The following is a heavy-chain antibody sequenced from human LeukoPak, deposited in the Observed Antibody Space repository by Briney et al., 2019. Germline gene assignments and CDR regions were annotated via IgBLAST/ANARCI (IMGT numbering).Heavy chain of an antibody. V-gene: IGHV1-24*01. CDR3: ATDLLVVVAAAFDY. J-gene: IGHJ4*02. CDR1: GYTLTELS. CDR2: FDPEDGET. Sequence: ASVKVSCKVSGYTLTELSMHWVRQAPGKGLGWMGGFDPEDGETIYAQKFQGRVTMTEDTSTDTAYMELSSLRSEDTAVYYCATDLLVVVAAAFDYWGQGTLVTVSS. D-gene: IGHD2-15*01.